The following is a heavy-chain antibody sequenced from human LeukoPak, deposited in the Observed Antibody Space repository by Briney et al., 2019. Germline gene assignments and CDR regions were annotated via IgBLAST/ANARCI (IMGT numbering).Heavy chain of an antibody. CDR2: ISDSGGST. J-gene: IGHJ4*02. CDR1: GFTFSNAW. V-gene: IGHV3-23*01. CDR3: AKGFVFFDY. Sequence: GGSLRLSCAASGFTFSNAWMSWVRQAPGKGLEWVSAISDSGGSTYYADSVKGRFTISRDNSKNTLYLQMNSLRAEDTAVYYCAKGFVFFDYWGQGTLVTVSS. D-gene: IGHD2-15*01.